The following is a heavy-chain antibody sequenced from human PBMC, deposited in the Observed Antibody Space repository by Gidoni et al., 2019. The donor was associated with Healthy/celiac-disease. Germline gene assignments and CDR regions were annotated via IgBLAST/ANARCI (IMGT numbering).Heavy chain of an antibody. CDR1: GGSFSGYY. V-gene: IGHV4-34*01. Sequence: QVQLQQWGAGLLKPSETLSLTCAVYGGSFSGYYWSWIRQPPGKGLEWIGEINHSGSTNYNPSLKSRVTISVDTSKNQFSLKLSSVTAADTAVYYCARGYYDILTGYDAGYFDYWGQGTLVTVSS. J-gene: IGHJ4*02. D-gene: IGHD3-9*01. CDR2: INHSGST. CDR3: ARGYYDILTGYDAGYFDY.